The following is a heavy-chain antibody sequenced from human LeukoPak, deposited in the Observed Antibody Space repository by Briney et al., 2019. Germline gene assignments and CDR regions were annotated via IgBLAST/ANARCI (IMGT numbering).Heavy chain of an antibody. D-gene: IGHD3-3*01. CDR2: ISSSGSTI. CDR1: GFTFSSYS. CDR3: ARLEILNYDFWSGTKGDAFDI. J-gene: IGHJ3*02. V-gene: IGHV3-48*04. Sequence: GGSLRLSCAASGFTFSSYSMNWVRQAPGKGLEWVSSISSSGSTIYYADSVKGRFTISRDNAKNSLYLQVNSLRAEDTAVYYCARLEILNYDFWSGTKGDAFDIWGQGTMVTVSS.